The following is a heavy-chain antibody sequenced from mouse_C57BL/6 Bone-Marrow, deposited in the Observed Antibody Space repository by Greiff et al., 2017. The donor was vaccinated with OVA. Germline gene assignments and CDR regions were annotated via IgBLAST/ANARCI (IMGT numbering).Heavy chain of an antibody. Sequence: EVKLVESGGGLVKPGGSLKLSCAASGFTFNDYGMHWVRQAPEKGLEWVAYISSGSSTIYYADTVKGRFTISRDNAKNTLFLQMTSLRSEDTAVYYCARRGTETSFDYWGQGTTLTVSS. CDR3: ARRGTETSFDY. CDR2: ISSGSSTI. D-gene: IGHD4-1*01. J-gene: IGHJ2*01. CDR1: GFTFNDYG. V-gene: IGHV5-17*01.